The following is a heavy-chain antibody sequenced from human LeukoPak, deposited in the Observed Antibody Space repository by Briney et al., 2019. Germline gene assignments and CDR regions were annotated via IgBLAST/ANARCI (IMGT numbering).Heavy chain of an antibody. CDR3: AKSSDFVLGGPDY. Sequence: SGGSLRLSCAASGFTFSSYALHWVRQAPGKGLEWVAVMSFDGSYKYYADSVKGRFTISRDNSKSTLYLQMDSLRAEDTAVYYCAKSSDFVLGGPDYWGQGTLVTVSS. V-gene: IGHV3-30*18. D-gene: IGHD3/OR15-3a*01. CDR2: MSFDGSYK. J-gene: IGHJ4*02. CDR1: GFTFSSYA.